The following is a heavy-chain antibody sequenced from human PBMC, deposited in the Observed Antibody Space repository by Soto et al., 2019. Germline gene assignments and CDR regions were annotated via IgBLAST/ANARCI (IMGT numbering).Heavy chain of an antibody. J-gene: IGHJ5*02. Sequence: GGSLSLSCAASGVTVSSYDMSWVRQAPGKGLEWVSAISGSGDSTYSEASEKGLFTISRDTSKNTLLLQINSMGAEDTVVYYCAKDRDYEVADRFDPCGQGMRVSV. CDR2: ISGSGDST. V-gene: IGHV3-23*01. CDR3: AKDRDYEVADRFDP. CDR1: GVTVSSYD. D-gene: IGHD3-16*01.